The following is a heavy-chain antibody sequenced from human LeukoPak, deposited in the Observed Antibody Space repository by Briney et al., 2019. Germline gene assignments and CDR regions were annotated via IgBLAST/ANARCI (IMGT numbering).Heavy chain of an antibody. Sequence: PSETLSLTCTVSGGSISSSNYYWGRIRQPPGKGLEWIGSIYYSGSTYQNPSLKSRATISVDTSKNQFSMKLSSVTAADTAVYYCARSLGLVNFDYWGQGTLVTVSS. J-gene: IGHJ4*02. V-gene: IGHV4-39*01. CDR2: IYYSGST. CDR3: ARSLGLVNFDY. CDR1: GGSISSSNYY. D-gene: IGHD2-21*01.